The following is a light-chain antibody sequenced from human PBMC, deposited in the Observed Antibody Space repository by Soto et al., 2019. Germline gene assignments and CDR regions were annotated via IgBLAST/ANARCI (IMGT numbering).Light chain of an antibody. V-gene: IGKV3-15*01. CDR2: GAS. CDR1: QSVSSN. CDR3: QRYDNSPTWT. J-gene: IGKJ1*01. Sequence: EIVMTQSPATLSVSPGERATLSCRASQSVSSNLAWYQQKPGQAPRLLIYGASTRATGIPARFSGSGSGTEFTLTISSLQSEDFAVYYCQRYDNSPTWTFGQGTKVEIK.